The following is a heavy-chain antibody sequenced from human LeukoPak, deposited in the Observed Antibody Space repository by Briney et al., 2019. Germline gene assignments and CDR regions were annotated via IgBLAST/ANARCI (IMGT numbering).Heavy chain of an antibody. D-gene: IGHD3-22*01. CDR3: ARAGRDYYDSSGFNY. V-gene: IGHV3-30-3*01. Sequence: GGSLRLSCAASGFTFSSYAMHWVRQAPGKGLEWVAVISYDGSNKYYADSVKGRFTISRDNSKNTLYLQMNSLRAEDTAVYYCARAGRDYYDSSGFNYWGQGTLVTASS. J-gene: IGHJ4*02. CDR2: ISYDGSNK. CDR1: GFTFSSYA.